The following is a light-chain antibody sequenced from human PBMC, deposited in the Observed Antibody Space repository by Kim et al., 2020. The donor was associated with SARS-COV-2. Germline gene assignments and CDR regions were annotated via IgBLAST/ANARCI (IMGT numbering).Light chain of an antibody. CDR3: QQFNRWYT. J-gene: IGKJ2*01. CDR1: QGISSA. V-gene: IGKV1-13*02. CDR2: DAS. Sequence: LSASVGDRVTITCRASQGISSALAWYQQKPGKAPKLLIYDASSLESGVPSRFSGSGSGTDFTLTISSLQPEDFATYYCQQFNRWYTFGQGTKLEI.